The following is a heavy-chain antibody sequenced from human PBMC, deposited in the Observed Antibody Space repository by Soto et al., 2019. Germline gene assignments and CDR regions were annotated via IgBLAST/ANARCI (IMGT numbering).Heavy chain of an antibody. CDR1: GFIFSTFD. CDR3: ARRFCSGGVCLGIGFDY. Sequence: GGSLRLSCAASGFIFSTFDMHWVRQATGEGLEWVAGFGRVGDTYYSDSVMGRFTISIDDARSSLSLQMNNLRVGDTAVYYCARRFCSGGVCLGIGFDYWGQGTLVTVSS. D-gene: IGHD2-8*02. CDR2: FGRVGDT. J-gene: IGHJ4*02. V-gene: IGHV3-13*01.